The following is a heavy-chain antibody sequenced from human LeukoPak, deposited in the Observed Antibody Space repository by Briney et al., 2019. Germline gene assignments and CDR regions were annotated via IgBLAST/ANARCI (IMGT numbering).Heavy chain of an antibody. J-gene: IGHJ4*02. V-gene: IGHV3-11*05. D-gene: IGHD5/OR15-5a*01. CDR2: ISATTGYT. CDR1: GFTFSDYY. CDR3: ARDPQNSVYTYSDF. Sequence: GGSLRLSCAASGFTFSDYYMSWIRQAPGKGLEWVSYISATTGYTNYADSVKGRFTISRDNAKNSLYLQMNTLRAEDTVVYYCARDPQNSVYTYSDFWGQGTLVTVPS.